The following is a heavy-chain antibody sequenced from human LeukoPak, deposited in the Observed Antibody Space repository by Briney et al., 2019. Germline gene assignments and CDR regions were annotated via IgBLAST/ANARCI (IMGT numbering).Heavy chain of an antibody. CDR2: IHHSGST. V-gene: IGHV4-34*01. J-gene: IGHJ4*02. Sequence: SETLSLTCAVYGGSFSGHYWGWIRQPPGKGLEWIGEIHHSGSTQYNPSLKSRVTISVDTSKNQFSLKLSSVTAADTAVYYCARGRRRGYDYVWGSSAPLDYWGQGTLVTVSS. CDR3: ARGRRRGYDYVWGSSAPLDY. CDR1: GGSFSGHY. D-gene: IGHD3-16*01.